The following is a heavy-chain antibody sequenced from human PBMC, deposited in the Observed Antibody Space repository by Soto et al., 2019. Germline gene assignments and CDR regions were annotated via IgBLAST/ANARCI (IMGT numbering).Heavy chain of an antibody. D-gene: IGHD3-10*02. CDR1: GYSFTSYW. V-gene: IGHV5-51*01. CDR3: ARSVFGELLGFPFDY. J-gene: IGHJ4*02. Sequence: PGESLKISCKGSGYSFTSYWIGWVRQMPGKGLEWMGIIYPGDSDTRYSPSFQGQVTISADKSISTAYLQWSSLKASDTAMYYCARSVFGELLGFPFDYWGQGTLGTVS. CDR2: IYPGDSDT.